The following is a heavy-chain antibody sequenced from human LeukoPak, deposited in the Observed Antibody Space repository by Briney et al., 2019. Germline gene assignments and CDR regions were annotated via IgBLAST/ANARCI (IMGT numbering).Heavy chain of an antibody. J-gene: IGHJ4*02. D-gene: IGHD5-24*01. V-gene: IGHV4-59*01. CDR3: ARARRDGYNWVYYFDY. CDR1: GGSISSYY. Sequence: SETLSLTCTVSGGSISSYYWSWIRQPPGKGLEWIGYIYYSGSTSYNPSLKSRVTISVDTSKNQFSLKLSSVTAADTAVYYCARARRDGYNWVYYFDYWGQGTLVTVSS. CDR2: IYYSGST.